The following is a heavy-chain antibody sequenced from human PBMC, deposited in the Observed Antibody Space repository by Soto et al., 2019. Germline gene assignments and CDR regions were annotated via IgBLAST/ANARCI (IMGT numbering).Heavy chain of an antibody. CDR3: ARDWGSIAAAGFLFDY. CDR1: GYTFTSYG. J-gene: IGHJ4*02. Sequence: ASVKVSCKASGYTFTSYGISWVRQAPGQGLEWMGWISAYNGNTNYAQKLQGRVTMTTDTSTSTAYMELRSLRSDDTAVYYCARDWGSIAAAGFLFDYWGQGTLVTVSS. V-gene: IGHV1-18*01. CDR2: ISAYNGNT. D-gene: IGHD6-13*01.